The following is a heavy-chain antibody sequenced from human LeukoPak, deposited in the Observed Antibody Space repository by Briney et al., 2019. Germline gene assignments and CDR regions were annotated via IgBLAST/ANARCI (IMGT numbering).Heavy chain of an antibody. Sequence: ASVKVSCKASGYTFTSYDINWVRQATGQGLEWMGWMNPNSGNTGYAQKSQGRVTMTRNTSISTAYMELSSLRSEDTAVYYCARNFDTDLGYWGQGTLVTVSS. CDR3: ARNFDTDLGY. V-gene: IGHV1-8*01. CDR1: GYTFTSYD. CDR2: MNPNSGNT. D-gene: IGHD3-16*01. J-gene: IGHJ4*02.